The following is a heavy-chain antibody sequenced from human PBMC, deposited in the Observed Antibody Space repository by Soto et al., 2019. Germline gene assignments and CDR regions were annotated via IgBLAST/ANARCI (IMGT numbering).Heavy chain of an antibody. J-gene: IGHJ3*02. CDR3: AAKPTVTYAFDI. V-gene: IGHV3-23*01. CDR1: GFTFSSYA. CDR2: ISGSGGST. Sequence: GGSLRLSCAASGFTFSSYAMSWVRQAPGKGLEWVSAISGSGGSTYYADSVKGRFTISRDNSKNTLYLQMNSLRAEDTAVYYCAAKPTVTYAFDIWGQGTMVTVSS. D-gene: IGHD4-17*01.